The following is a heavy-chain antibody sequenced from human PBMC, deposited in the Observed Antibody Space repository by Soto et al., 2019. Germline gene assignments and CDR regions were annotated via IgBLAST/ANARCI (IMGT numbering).Heavy chain of an antibody. CDR3: ARRGMSKIGFDP. CDR1: GYIFSNYY. CDR2: FNPSGDAT. V-gene: IGHV1-46*01. J-gene: IGHJ3*01. Sequence: QVQLVQSGAEVKKPGTSVKVSCKASGYIFSNYYMHWVRQAPGQGLEWMGVFNPSGDATHYAQSFQGRVSVTRDTSTSTVYMALSTLTSEDTAVYYCARRGMSKIGFDPWGQGTMVTVSS.